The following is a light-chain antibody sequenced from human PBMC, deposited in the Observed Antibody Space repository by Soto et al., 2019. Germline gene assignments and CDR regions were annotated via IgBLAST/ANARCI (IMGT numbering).Light chain of an antibody. V-gene: IGKV3-15*01. CDR3: QQYNTWPYT. Sequence: MVLTQSPVTLSVSPGEGATLSCRASQNLNSNLAWYQQKPGQAPRLLIYDAITRATGIPPRFNGSGSGTEFTLSISSLQSEDFALYHCQQYNTWPYTFGQGTKLEIK. CDR2: DAI. CDR1: QNLNSN. J-gene: IGKJ2*01.